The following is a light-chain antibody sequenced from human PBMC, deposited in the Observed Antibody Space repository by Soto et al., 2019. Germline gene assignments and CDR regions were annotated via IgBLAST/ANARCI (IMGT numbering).Light chain of an antibody. CDR3: QHYVERSPIA. Sequence: MTQSPATLSVSLGEGVTRSCRASQSVSSKSAWYQQQPGQAPRLLLSGASTRATGIPDRFSSSGGSTAYSLTISRLEPEDYFVYYCQHYVERSPIAFGQGTRLEIK. V-gene: IGKV3D-15*01. CDR2: GAS. J-gene: IGKJ5*01. CDR1: QSVSSK.